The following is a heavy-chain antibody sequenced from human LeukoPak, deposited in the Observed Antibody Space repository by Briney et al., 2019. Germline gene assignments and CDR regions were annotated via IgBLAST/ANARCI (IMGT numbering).Heavy chain of an antibody. CDR2: INPNSGGT. CDR1: GYTFTGYY. CDR3: ARGNDSSGYRLDY. J-gene: IGHJ4*02. Sequence: ASVKVSCKASGYTFTGYYMHWVRQAPGQGLEWMGWINPNSGGTNYAQKFQGRVTMTRDTSISTAYMELSRLRSDDTAVYYCARGNDSSGYRLDYWGQGTLVAVSS. D-gene: IGHD3-22*01. V-gene: IGHV1-2*02.